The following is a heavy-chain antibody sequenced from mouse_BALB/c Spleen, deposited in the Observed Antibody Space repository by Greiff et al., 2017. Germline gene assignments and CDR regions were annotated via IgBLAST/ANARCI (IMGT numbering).Heavy chain of an antibody. CDR3: ARSTTVVATYYAMDY. CDR1: GFSLTGYG. Sequence: QVQLQQSGPGLVAPSQSLSITCTVSGFSLTGYGVNWVRQPPGKGLEWLGMIWGDGSTDYNSALKSRLSISKDHSKSQVFLKMNSLQTDDTARYYCARSTTVVATYYAMDYWGQGTSVTVSS. V-gene: IGHV2-6-7*01. CDR2: IWGDGST. D-gene: IGHD1-1*01. J-gene: IGHJ4*01.